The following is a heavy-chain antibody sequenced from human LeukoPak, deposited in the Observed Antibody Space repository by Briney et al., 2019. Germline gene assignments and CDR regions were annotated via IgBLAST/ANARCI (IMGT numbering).Heavy chain of an antibody. Sequence: PGRSLRLSCAASGLTFSSYAMDWVRQAPCKGLAWVTSISYDGTNKYYADSVKGRFTISRDDSTNTLYLQMNSLRSDDSAVYYCATSVSVAENAFDIWGQGTMVTVSS. CDR2: ISYDGTNK. J-gene: IGHJ3*02. CDR3: ATSVSVAENAFDI. V-gene: IGHV3-30*04. D-gene: IGHD6-19*01. CDR1: GLTFSSYA.